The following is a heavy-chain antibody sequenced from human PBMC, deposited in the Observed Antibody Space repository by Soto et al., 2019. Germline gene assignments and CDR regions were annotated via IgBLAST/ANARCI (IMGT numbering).Heavy chain of an antibody. Sequence: QVQLVQSGAEVKKPGSLVKVSCKASGGTFSSYTISWVRQAPGQGLEWMGRIIPILGIANYAQKFQGRVTITADKSTSTAYMELSSLRAEDTAVYYCAFTRWGSSWDYFDYWGQGTLVTVSS. J-gene: IGHJ4*02. D-gene: IGHD6-13*01. CDR1: GGTFSSYT. CDR3: AFTRWGSSWDYFDY. CDR2: IIPILGIA. V-gene: IGHV1-69*02.